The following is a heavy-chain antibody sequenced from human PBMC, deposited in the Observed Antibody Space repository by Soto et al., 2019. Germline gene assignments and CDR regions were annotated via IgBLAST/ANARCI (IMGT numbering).Heavy chain of an antibody. J-gene: IGHJ3*01. CDR2: IKTDGTSI. V-gene: IGHV3-74*01. D-gene: IGHD2-21*02. CDR1: GFTFSDHW. CDR3: ATEGDFLIGYV. Sequence: GGSLRLSCAASGFTFSDHWMHWVRQIPGKGLVWVSRIKTDGTSISYADSVKGRFTVSRDNAKNSLYLQMNSLRVEDTAMYYCATEGDFLIGYVWGQGTMVTVSS.